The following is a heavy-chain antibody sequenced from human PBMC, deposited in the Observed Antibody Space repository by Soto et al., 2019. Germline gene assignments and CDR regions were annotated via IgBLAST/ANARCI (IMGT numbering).Heavy chain of an antibody. Sequence: PAGSLRLSCADSGFTFSRDAMSWVRQAPGQGLKWVSAISGSGGSTYYADSVKGRFTISRDNSKNTLYLQMNSLRADDTAVYYCAKWWERSVPFYYYSGVDVWGQGSPVTVSS. CDR3: AKWWERSVPFYYYSGVDV. CDR2: ISGSGGST. V-gene: IGHV3-23*01. J-gene: IGHJ6*02. D-gene: IGHD1-26*01. CDR1: GFTFSRDA.